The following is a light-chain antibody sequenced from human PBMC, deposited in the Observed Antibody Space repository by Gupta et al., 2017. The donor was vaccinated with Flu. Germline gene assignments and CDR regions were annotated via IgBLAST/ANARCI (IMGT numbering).Light chain of an antibody. CDR1: QSVSNNY. V-gene: IGKV3-20*01. CDR3: QQYGVSSLT. CDR2: GAS. Sequence: GSLSLSPGERVTLSCRASQSVSNNYLAWYQHKPGRAPRLLIFGASTRATGIPDRFSGSGSATDFTLTINRLEPEDFAVYYCQQYGVSSLTFGPGTKVEIK. J-gene: IGKJ3*01.